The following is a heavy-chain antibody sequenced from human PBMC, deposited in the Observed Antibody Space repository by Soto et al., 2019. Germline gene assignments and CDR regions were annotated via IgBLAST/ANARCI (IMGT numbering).Heavy chain of an antibody. D-gene: IGHD5-12*01. V-gene: IGHV3-30*18. CDR1: GFTFSSYG. Sequence: QVQLVESGGGVVQPGRSLRLSCAASGFTFSSYGMHWVRQAPGKGLEWVAVISYDGSNKYYADSVKGRFTISRDNSKNTLYLQMNSLRAEDTAVYYCAKDLDIVATIGGDYWGQGTLVTVSS. CDR2: ISYDGSNK. J-gene: IGHJ4*02. CDR3: AKDLDIVATIGGDY.